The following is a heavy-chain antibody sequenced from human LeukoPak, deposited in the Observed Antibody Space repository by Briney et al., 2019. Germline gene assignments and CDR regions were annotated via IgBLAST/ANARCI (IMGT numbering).Heavy chain of an antibody. Sequence: GGSLRLSCAASGFTFSDYYMSWIRQAPGKGLEWVSYISSSGSTIYCADSVKGRFTISRDNAKNSLYLQMNSLRAEDTAVYYCARGSASRITMIVVVHFDYWGQGTLVTVSS. J-gene: IGHJ4*02. CDR2: ISSSGSTI. V-gene: IGHV3-11*04. D-gene: IGHD3-22*01. CDR3: ARGSASRITMIVVVHFDY. CDR1: GFTFSDYY.